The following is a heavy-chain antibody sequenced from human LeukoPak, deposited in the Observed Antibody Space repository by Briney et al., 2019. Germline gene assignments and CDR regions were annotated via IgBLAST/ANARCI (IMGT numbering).Heavy chain of an antibody. J-gene: IGHJ6*02. CDR2: ISSSSSYI. V-gene: IGHV3-21*03. D-gene: IGHD1-20*01. Sequence: GGSLRLSCAASGFTFSSYAMHWVRQAPGKGLEWVSSISSSSSYIYYADSVKGRFTISRDNAKNSLYLQMNSLRAEDTALYYCARGKPVTGTPDYYSYGMDVWGQGTMVTVSS. CDR3: ARGKPVTGTPDYYSYGMDV. CDR1: GFTFSSYA.